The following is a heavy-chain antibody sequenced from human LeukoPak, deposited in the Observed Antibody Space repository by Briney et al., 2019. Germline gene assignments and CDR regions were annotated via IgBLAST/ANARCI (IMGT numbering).Heavy chain of an antibody. CDR3: ARGGPYYYGSGTSPFDY. D-gene: IGHD3-10*01. CDR1: GGSFSGYY. Sequence: PSETLSLTCAVYGGSFSGYYWSWIRQPPGKGLEWIGYIYYSGSTNYNPSLKSRVTISVDTSKNQFSLKLSSVTAADTAVYYCARGGPYYYGSGTSPFDYWGQGTLVTVSS. J-gene: IGHJ4*02. V-gene: IGHV4-59*01. CDR2: IYYSGST.